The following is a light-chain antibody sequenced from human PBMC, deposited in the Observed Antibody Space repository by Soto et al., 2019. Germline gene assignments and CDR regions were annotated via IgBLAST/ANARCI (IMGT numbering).Light chain of an antibody. V-gene: IGKV3-11*01. J-gene: IGKJ5*01. CDR1: QSVSSY. CDR2: DAS. CDR3: QHYDASPIT. Sequence: EIVLTQSPATLSLSPGERATLSCRASQSVSSYLAWYQQKPGQAPRLLIYDASNRATGIPARFSGSGSGTDFTLTISRLEPEDFALYYCQHYDASPITFGQGTRLEI.